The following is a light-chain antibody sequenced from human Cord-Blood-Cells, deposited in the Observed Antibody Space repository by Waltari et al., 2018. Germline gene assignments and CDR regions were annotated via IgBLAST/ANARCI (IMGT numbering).Light chain of an antibody. J-gene: IGKJ4*01. Sequence: DIQMTQSPCSLSASVGDRVTTTCWASQGISNSLARYQQKPGKVPKLLIYAASTLQSGVPSRFSGSGSGTDFTLTISSLQPEDVATYYCQKYNSAPLTFGGGTKVEIK. CDR2: AAS. V-gene: IGKV1-27*01. CDR3: QKYNSAPLT. CDR1: QGISNS.